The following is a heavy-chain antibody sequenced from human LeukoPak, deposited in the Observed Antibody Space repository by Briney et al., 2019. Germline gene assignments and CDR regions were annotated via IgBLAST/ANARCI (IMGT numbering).Heavy chain of an antibody. CDR3: VRPTDGAVFDY. Sequence: SETLSLTCTVSGGSISSSTYYWGWIRQPPGKGLEWIGSIYYSGNTYSNPSLKSRVTISVDTAKNQFSLTLSSVTAADTAVYYCVRPTDGAVFDYWGQGTLVTVSS. D-gene: IGHD4-17*01. V-gene: IGHV4-39*01. J-gene: IGHJ4*02. CDR2: IYYSGNT. CDR1: GGSISSSTYY.